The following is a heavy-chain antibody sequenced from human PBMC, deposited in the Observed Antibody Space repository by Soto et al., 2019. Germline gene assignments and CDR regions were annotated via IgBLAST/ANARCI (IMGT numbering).Heavy chain of an antibody. CDR2: ISNSGNT. Sequence: ETLSLTCTVSGGSISSNYWSWIRQPPGKGLEWIGYISNSGNTKYNSSLKSRVTIAADTSKNQFSLKLTSVTAADTAVYYCARGGCSSCYFDTWGQGTLVTVSS. CDR1: GGSISSNY. D-gene: IGHD2-2*01. J-gene: IGHJ4*02. CDR3: ARGGCSSCYFDT. V-gene: IGHV4-59*01.